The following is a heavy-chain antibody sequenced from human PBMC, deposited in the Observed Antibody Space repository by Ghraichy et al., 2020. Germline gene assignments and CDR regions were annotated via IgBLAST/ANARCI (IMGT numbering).Heavy chain of an antibody. V-gene: IGHV3-9*01. J-gene: IGHJ4*02. CDR1: GFTFDDYA. CDR3: AKELYYYDSSGPFDY. CDR2: ISWNSGSI. Sequence: LRLSCAASGFTFDDYAMHWVRQAPGKGLEWVSGISWNSGSIGYADSVKGRFTISRDNAKNSLYLQMNSLRAEDTALYYCAKELYYYDSSGPFDYWGQGTLVTVSS. D-gene: IGHD3-22*01.